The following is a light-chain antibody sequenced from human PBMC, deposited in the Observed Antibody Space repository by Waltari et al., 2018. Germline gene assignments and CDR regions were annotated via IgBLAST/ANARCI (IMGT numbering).Light chain of an antibody. CDR1: QGISSY. CDR3: QQLNSDPIT. J-gene: IGKJ5*01. Sequence: DIQLTQSPSFLSASVGDRVTITCRASQGISSYLACYQQKPGKVPNLLSYAASTLQSGVPSRFSGSRSGTEFTVTISSLQPEDFATYYCQQLNSDPITFGQGTRLEIK. CDR2: AAS. V-gene: IGKV1-9*01.